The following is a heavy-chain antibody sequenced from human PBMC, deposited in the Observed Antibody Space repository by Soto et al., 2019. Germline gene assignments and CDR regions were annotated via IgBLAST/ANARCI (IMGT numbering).Heavy chain of an antibody. CDR2: MNPNSGNT. J-gene: IGHJ3*02. V-gene: IGHV1-8*01. Sequence: ASVKFFCKDSGYTFTSYDINWVRQATGQGLEWMGWMNPNSGNTGYAQKFQGRVTMTRNTSISTAYMELSSLRSEDTAVYYCARDFNLYYYDSSGYAFDIWGQGTMVTVSS. D-gene: IGHD3-22*01. CDR1: GYTFTSYD. CDR3: ARDFNLYYYDSSGYAFDI.